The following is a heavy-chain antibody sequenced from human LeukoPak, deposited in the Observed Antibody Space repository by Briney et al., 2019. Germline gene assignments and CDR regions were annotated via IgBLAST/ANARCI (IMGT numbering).Heavy chain of an antibody. CDR3: ARAIPNSGDLDY. Sequence: MASETLSLTCTVSGGSISSSSYYWGWIRQPPGKGLEWIGNIYYSGSIYDNPSLKSRVTISVDTSKNQFSLKLSSVTAADTAVYYCARAIPNSGDLDYWGQGTLVTVSS. V-gene: IGHV4-39*07. CDR2: IYYSGSI. CDR1: GGSISSSSYY. J-gene: IGHJ4*02. D-gene: IGHD4-23*01.